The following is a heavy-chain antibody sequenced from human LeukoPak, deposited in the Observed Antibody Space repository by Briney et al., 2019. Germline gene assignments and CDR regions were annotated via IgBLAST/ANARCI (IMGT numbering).Heavy chain of an antibody. CDR3: ARATGTWGHDGFDV. J-gene: IGHJ3*01. Sequence: ASVKVSCKAYGYNFMSHGISWVRQAPGHGLEWMGWISGDSSNTNYAQRLQGRVTMTTDTSTTTAYMELRSLRSDDTAVYYCARATGTWGHDGFDVWGQGTMVTVSS. D-gene: IGHD3-16*01. CDR2: ISGDSSNT. V-gene: IGHV1-18*01. CDR1: GYNFMSHG.